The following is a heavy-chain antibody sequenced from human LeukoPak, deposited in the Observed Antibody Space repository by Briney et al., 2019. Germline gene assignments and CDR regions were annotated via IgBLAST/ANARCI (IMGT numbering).Heavy chain of an antibody. CDR1: GFTFSSYA. CDR3: ARSRSSWYSWFLGWFDP. CDR2: ILYDGSNK. Sequence: GGSLRLSCAASGFTFSSYAMHWVRQAPGKGLEWVALILYDGSNKYYADSVKGRFTISRDNSKNTVFLQMHSLTAEDTAVYYCARSRSSWYSWFLGWFDPWGQGTLVTVSS. D-gene: IGHD6-13*01. J-gene: IGHJ5*02. V-gene: IGHV3-30*04.